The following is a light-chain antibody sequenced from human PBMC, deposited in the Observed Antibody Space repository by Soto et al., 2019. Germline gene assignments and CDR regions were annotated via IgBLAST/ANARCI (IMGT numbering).Light chain of an antibody. J-gene: IGLJ1*01. CDR3: RSYTTTSTYV. Sequence: QSALTQPASVSGSPGQSITISCTGTSSDVGGYNYVSWYQQHPGKAPKIMIYEVSNRPSGVSNRCSGSKSGNTASLTISGLQAEDEADYYCRSYTTTSTYVFGTATKVTVL. CDR2: EVS. CDR1: SSDVGGYNY. V-gene: IGLV2-14*01.